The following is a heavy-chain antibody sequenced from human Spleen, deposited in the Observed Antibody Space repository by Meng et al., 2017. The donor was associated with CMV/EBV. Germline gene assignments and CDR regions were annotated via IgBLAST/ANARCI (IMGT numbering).Heavy chain of an antibody. D-gene: IGHD6-13*01. CDR1: GFTFSSYS. CDR3: AGYPQTYPYSSSS. J-gene: IGHJ4*02. CDR2: ISSSSYI. V-gene: IGHV3-21*04. Sequence: GESLKISCAASGFTFSSYSMNWVRQAPGKGLEWVSSISSSSYIYYADSVKGRFTITRDNSKNTVYLQMNSLRAEDTAMFYCAGYPQTYPYSSSSWGQGTLVTVSS.